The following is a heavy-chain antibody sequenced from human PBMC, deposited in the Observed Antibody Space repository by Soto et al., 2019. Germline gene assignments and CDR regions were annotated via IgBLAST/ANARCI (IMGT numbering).Heavy chain of an antibody. CDR1: GYPLTGFY. D-gene: IGHD6-25*01. V-gene: IGHV1-2*02. Sequence: QVQLVQSGAEVKKPGASVTVSCKTSGYPLTGFYIHWVRQAPGQGLEWRAWINPHTGDTNTALKLQGRVTMTRDTSINTALMELTRLSSADTAVYYCARAGGAAPGARREWYLDLWGRGTLVSVSS. J-gene: IGHJ2*01. CDR3: ARAGGAAPGARREWYLDL. CDR2: INPHTGDT.